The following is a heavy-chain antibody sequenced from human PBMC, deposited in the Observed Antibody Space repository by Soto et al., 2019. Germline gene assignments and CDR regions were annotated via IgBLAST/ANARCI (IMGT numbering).Heavy chain of an antibody. CDR3: AATTGGYCSGGNCYSDDAFDI. Sequence: SETLSLTCAVYGGSFSGYYWSWIRQPPGKGLEWIGEINHSGSTNYNPSLKSRVTISVDTSKNQFSLRLSSVTAADTAVYYCAATTGGYCSGGNCYSDDAFDIWGQGTRVTVSS. V-gene: IGHV4-34*01. D-gene: IGHD2-15*01. CDR1: GGSFSGYY. J-gene: IGHJ3*02. CDR2: INHSGST.